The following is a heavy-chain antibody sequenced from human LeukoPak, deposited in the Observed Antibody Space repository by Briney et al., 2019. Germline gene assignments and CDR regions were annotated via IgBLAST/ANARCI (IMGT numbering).Heavy chain of an antibody. CDR1: GGTFSSYA. CDR2: IIPIFGTA. CDR3: ARAPSLVVTASPWLGWFDP. J-gene: IGHJ5*02. Sequence: ASVKVSCKAAGGTFSSYAISWVRQAPGQGLEWMGGIIPIFGTAKYAQKFQSRVTITADELTRTAYMELSSLRSEDTAVYYCARAPSLVVTASPWLGWFDPWGQGTLVTVSS. V-gene: IGHV1-69*13. D-gene: IGHD2-21*02.